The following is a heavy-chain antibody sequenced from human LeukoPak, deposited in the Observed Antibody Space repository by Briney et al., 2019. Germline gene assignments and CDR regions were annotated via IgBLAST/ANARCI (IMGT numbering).Heavy chain of an antibody. D-gene: IGHD4-11*01. CDR2: IYYSGST. CDR1: GGSISSYY. Sequence: SETLSLTCTVSGGSISSYYWSWIRHPPGKGLEWIGYIYYSGSTSYNPSLKSRVTISVDTSKNQFSLKLSSVTAADTAVYYCATDYSNFYGMDVWGQGTMVTVFS. V-gene: IGHV4-59*01. CDR3: ATDYSNFYGMDV. J-gene: IGHJ6*02.